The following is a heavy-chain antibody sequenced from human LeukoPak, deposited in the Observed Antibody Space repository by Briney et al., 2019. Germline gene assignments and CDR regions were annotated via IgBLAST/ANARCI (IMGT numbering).Heavy chain of an antibody. CDR1: GFTFTSYG. CDR3: ARDGRAPKEKNDY. V-gene: IGHV1-18*01. Sequence: GGSLRLSCAASGFTFTSYGISWVRQAPGQGLEWMGWISAYNGNTNYAQKLQGRVTMTTDTSTSTAYMELRSLRSDDTAVYYCARDGRAPKEKNDYWGQGTLVTVSS. J-gene: IGHJ4*02. CDR2: ISAYNGNT. D-gene: IGHD3-10*01.